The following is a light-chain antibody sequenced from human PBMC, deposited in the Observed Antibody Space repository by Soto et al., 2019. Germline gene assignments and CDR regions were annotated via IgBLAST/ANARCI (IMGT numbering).Light chain of an antibody. CDR3: QSYDSSLSGSGVV. Sequence: QSVLTQPPSVSGAPGQRVTISCTGSSSNIGAGYDVHWYQQLPGTAPKLLIYGNSNRPSGVPDRFSGSKSGTLASLAITGLQAEDEADYYCQSYDSSLSGSGVVFGGGTKHTVL. V-gene: IGLV1-40*01. CDR2: GNS. J-gene: IGLJ2*01. CDR1: SSNIGAGYD.